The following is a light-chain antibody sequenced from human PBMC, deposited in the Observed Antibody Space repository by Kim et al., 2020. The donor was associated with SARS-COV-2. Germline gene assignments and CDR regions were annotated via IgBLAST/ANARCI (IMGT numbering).Light chain of an antibody. J-gene: IGLJ3*02. CDR2: VGTGGIVG. CDR1: SGYSNYK. V-gene: IGLV9-49*01. Sequence: QPVLTQPPSTSASLGASVTLTCALSSGYSNYKVDWYQQRPGKGPRFVMRVGTGGIVGSKGEGIPDRFSVSGSGLNRYLTIKNIQEEDESDYHCGADLGSGSNFGRVFGGGTKLTVL. CDR3: GADLGSGSNFGRV.